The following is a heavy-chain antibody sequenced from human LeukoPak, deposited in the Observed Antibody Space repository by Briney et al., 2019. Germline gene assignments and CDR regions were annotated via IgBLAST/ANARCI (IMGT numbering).Heavy chain of an antibody. V-gene: IGHV1-18*01. Sequence: GASVKVSCKASGYTFTSYGISWVRPAPGQGLEWMGWISAYNGNTNYAQKLQGRVTMTTDTSTSTAYMELRSLRSDDTAVYYCAREGDSDYYDSSGYDAFDIWGQGTMVTVSS. CDR3: AREGDSDYYDSSGYDAFDI. D-gene: IGHD3-22*01. J-gene: IGHJ3*02. CDR1: GYTFTSYG. CDR2: ISAYNGNT.